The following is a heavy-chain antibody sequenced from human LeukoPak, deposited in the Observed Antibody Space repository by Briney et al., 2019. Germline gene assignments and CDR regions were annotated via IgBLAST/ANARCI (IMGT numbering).Heavy chain of an antibody. CDR2: ISGSGCST. V-gene: IGHV3-23*01. CDR1: GFTFSSYA. Sequence: PGGSLRLSCAASGFTFSSYAMSWVRQAPGKGLEWVSAISGSGCSTYYADSVKGRFTISRDNSKNTLYLQMNSLRAEDTAVYYCAKGTTVTTYRDDFDYWGQGTLVSVSS. D-gene: IGHD4-17*01. CDR3: AKGTTVTTYRDDFDY. J-gene: IGHJ4*02.